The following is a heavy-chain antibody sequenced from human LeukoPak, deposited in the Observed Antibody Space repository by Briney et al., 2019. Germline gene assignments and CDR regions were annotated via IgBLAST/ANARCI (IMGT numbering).Heavy chain of an antibody. CDR2: LSTDGSST. CDR1: GFTFSSYW. Sequence: PGGSLRLSCAASGFTFSSYWMHWVRQAPGQGLVWLSRLSTDGSSTGYADSVKGRFTISRDNAKNTLYLQMNSLRAEDTAVYYCARVSCDYTTCKYPFDYWGQGTLVTVSS. D-gene: IGHD3-3*01. CDR3: ARVSCDYTTCKYPFDY. J-gene: IGHJ4*02. V-gene: IGHV3-74*01.